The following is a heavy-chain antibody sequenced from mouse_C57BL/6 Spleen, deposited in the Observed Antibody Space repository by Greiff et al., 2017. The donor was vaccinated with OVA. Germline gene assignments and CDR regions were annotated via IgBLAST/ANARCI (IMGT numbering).Heavy chain of an antibody. D-gene: IGHD4-1*02. CDR2: ISSGSSTI. CDR3: AKVQLGLYAMDY. CDR1: GFTFSDYG. Sequence: EVKLVESGGGLVKPGGSLKLSCAASGFTFSDYGMHWVRQAPEKGLEWVAYISSGSSTIYYADTVKGRFTISRDNAKNTLFLQMTSLRSEDTAMYYCAKVQLGLYAMDYWGQGTSVTVSS. J-gene: IGHJ4*01. V-gene: IGHV5-17*01.